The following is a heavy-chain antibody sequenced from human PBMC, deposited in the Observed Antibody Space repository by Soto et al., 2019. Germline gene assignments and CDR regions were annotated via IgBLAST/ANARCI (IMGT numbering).Heavy chain of an antibody. CDR1: GGSISSYY. V-gene: IGHV4-59*01. CDR3: ARDKWFDP. J-gene: IGHJ5*02. CDR2: IYYSGST. Sequence: SETLSLTCTVSGGSISSYYWSWIRQPPGKGLEWIGYIYYSGSTNYNPSLKSRVTISVDTSKNQFSLKLSSVTAADTAVYYCARDKWFDPWGQGTLVTVSS.